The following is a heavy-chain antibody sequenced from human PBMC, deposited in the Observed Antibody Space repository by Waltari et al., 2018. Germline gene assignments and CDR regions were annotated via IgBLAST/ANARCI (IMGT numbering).Heavy chain of an antibody. CDR1: GYSLSSGYY. D-gene: IGHD3-3*01. CDR3: ASITIRHGHFDY. V-gene: IGHV4-38-2*01. Sequence: QVQLQESGPGLVKPSETLSLTCAVSGYSLSSGYYWGWIRQPPGKGLEWIGSIYHGGSTYYNPSLKGRVTISVDTPKNQFSLKLSSVTAADTAVYYCASITIRHGHFDYWGQGTLVTVSS. CDR2: IYHGGST. J-gene: IGHJ4*02.